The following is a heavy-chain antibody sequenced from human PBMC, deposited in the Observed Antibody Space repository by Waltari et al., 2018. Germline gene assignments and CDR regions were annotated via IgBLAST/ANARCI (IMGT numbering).Heavy chain of an antibody. J-gene: IGHJ4*02. Sequence: QVQLVQSGAEVKKPGSSVKVSCKASGGTFSSYAISWVRQAPGQGLEWMGRIICIFGTANYAQKFQGRVTITADESTSTAYMELSSLRSADTAVYYCARANRPHYDILTGGHLLDYWGQGTLVTVSS. V-gene: IGHV1-69*12. CDR1: GGTFSSYA. CDR2: IICIFGTA. D-gene: IGHD3-9*01. CDR3: ARANRPHYDILTGGHLLDY.